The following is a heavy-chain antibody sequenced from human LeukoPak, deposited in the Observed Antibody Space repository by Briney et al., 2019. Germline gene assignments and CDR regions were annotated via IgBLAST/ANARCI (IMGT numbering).Heavy chain of an antibody. V-gene: IGHV1-24*01. CDR1: GYTLTELS. CDR3: ATATRYGYNWNYDPEYYFDY. Sequence: ASVKVSCKVSGYTLTELSMHWVRQAPGKGLEWMGGFDPEDGETIYAQKFQGRVTMTEDTSTDTAYMELSSLRSEDTAVYYCATATRYGYNWNYDPEYYFDYWGQGTLVTVSS. CDR2: FDPEDGET. D-gene: IGHD1-7*01. J-gene: IGHJ4*02.